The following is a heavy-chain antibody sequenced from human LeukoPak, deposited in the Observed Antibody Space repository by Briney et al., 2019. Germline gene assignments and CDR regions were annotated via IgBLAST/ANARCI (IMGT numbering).Heavy chain of an antibody. CDR1: GFSLSRYT. CDR3: AKEMPGGNAFDI. CDR2: ISGSSNDI. Sequence: GGSLRLSCEASGFSLSRYTVNWVRQAPGKGLEWVSCISGSSNDIHYADSVKGRFTISRDNSKNTLYLQMNSLRAEDTAVYYCAKEMPGGNAFDIWGQGTMVTVSS. J-gene: IGHJ3*02. D-gene: IGHD2-2*01. V-gene: IGHV3-21*01.